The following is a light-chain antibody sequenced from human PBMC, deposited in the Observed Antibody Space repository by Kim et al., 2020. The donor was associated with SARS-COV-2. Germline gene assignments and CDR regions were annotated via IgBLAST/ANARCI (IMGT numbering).Light chain of an antibody. J-gene: IGKJ5*01. CDR1: QNINDF. CDR2: DAS. CDR3: QQFENLPT. Sequence: SASVGDRVTFTCQANQNINDFLNWYQQKPGKAPTLLISDASNLEPGVPSRFSGSGSGTHFFLTISSLQPDDVATYYCQQFENLPTFGQGTRLEIK. V-gene: IGKV1-33*01.